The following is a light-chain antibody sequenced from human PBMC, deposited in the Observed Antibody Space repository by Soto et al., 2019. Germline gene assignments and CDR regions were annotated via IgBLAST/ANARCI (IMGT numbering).Light chain of an antibody. J-gene: IGKJ1*01. CDR1: QSISSY. CDR3: QKSYSTPWT. CDR2: AAS. Sequence: DIQMTQSPSSLSASVGDRVTITCRASQSISSYLNWYQQKPGKAPKLLIYAASSLQSGVPSRLSGSGTGTDFTLTISSLKPDDFATYYCQKSYSTPWTFGQGTKVEIK. V-gene: IGKV1-39*01.